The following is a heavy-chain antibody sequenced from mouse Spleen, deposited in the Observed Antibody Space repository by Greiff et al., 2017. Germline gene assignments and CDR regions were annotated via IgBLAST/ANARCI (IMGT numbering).Heavy chain of an antibody. J-gene: IGHJ3*01. V-gene: IGHV5-17*02. CDR2: ISSGSSTI. CDR1: GFTFSSFG. CDR3: AMGGFAY. Sequence: EVKLVESGGGLVQPGGSRKLSCAASGFTFSSFGMHWVRQAPEKGLEWVAYISSGSSTIYYADTVKGRFTISRDNPKNTLFLQMTSLRSEDTAMYYCAMGGFAYWGQGTLVTVSA.